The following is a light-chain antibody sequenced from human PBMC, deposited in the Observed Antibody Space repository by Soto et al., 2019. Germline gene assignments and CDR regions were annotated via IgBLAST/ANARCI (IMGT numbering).Light chain of an antibody. Sequence: EILMTQSPATLSVSPGERATLSCRASQSVDSNLAWYQQKPGQXPXXLIYGASTRATGISARFSGSGSGTEFTLPISSLQSEDFGVDDCQQYNNWWTFGQGTKVDIK. V-gene: IGKV3-15*01. CDR2: GAS. J-gene: IGKJ1*01. CDR3: QQYNNWWT. CDR1: QSVDSN.